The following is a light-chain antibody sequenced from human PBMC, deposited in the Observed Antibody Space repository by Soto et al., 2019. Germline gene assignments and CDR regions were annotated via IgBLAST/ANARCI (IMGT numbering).Light chain of an antibody. CDR1: QSVSSNY. J-gene: IGKJ1*01. Sequence: DIVLTQSPGTLSLSPGERATLTCRASQSVSSNYLAWYQRKPGQAPRLLIYGASSRAIDIPNRFSGSRSGTDFTLTITRLEPEYSAVYYCQQYGSSPPTFGQGTKVEI. CDR3: QQYGSSPPT. V-gene: IGKV3-20*01. CDR2: GAS.